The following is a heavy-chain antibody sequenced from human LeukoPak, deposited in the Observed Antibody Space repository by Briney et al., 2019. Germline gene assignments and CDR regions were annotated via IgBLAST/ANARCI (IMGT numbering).Heavy chain of an antibody. V-gene: IGHV5-51*01. Sequence: AGESLKISCKGSGYSFTSYWIGWVRQMPGKGLEWMGIIYPGDSDTRYSPSFQGQVTISADRSISTAYLQWSSLKASDTAMYYCARLTRYCSSTSCYTGGCADYWGQGTLVTVSS. J-gene: IGHJ4*02. CDR2: IYPGDSDT. CDR1: GYSFTSYW. CDR3: ARLTRYCSSTSCYTGGCADY. D-gene: IGHD2-2*02.